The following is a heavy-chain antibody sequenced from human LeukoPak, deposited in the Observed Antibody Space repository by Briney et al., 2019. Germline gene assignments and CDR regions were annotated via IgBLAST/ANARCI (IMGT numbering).Heavy chain of an antibody. CDR1: GFTFSSHG. V-gene: IGHV3-23*01. D-gene: IGHD3-16*01. CDR3: AKDDAWGRFYH. Sequence: GGSLRLSCAASGFTFSSHGMNWVRQAPGKGLEWVSGSSSIGGRTHYADSVKGRFTVTRDNSRNTLHLQMNSLRVEDTGVYYCAKDDAWGRFYHWGQGTLVTVSS. J-gene: IGHJ1*01. CDR2: SSSIGGRT.